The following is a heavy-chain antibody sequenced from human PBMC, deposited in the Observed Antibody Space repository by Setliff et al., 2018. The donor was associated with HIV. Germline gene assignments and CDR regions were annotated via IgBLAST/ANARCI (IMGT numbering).Heavy chain of an antibody. V-gene: IGHV1-3*01. Sequence: GASVKVSCKASGDTFTNYAMHWVRQAPGQRLEWMGWINAGNGDTKYSQKFQGRVTITRDTSASTAYMELSSLRSEDTAVYYCARGDTELRYFDWPRAGVDFWGQGTTV. CDR3: ARGDTELRYFDWPRAGVDF. CDR2: INAGNGDT. CDR1: GDTFTNYA. D-gene: IGHD3-9*01. J-gene: IGHJ6*02.